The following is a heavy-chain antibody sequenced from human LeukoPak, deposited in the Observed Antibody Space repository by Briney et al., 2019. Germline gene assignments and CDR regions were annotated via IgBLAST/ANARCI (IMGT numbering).Heavy chain of an antibody. CDR2: IYYSGST. D-gene: IGHD2-2*01. J-gene: IGHJ5*02. V-gene: IGHV4-31*03. Sequence: SETLSLTCTVSGGSISSGGYYWSWIRQHPGKGLEWIGYIYYSGSTYYNPSLKSRVTISVDTSKNQFSLKLSSVTAADTAVYYCARELPAAMPGWFDPWGQGTLFTVSS. CDR3: ARELPAAMPGWFDP. CDR1: GGSISSGGYY.